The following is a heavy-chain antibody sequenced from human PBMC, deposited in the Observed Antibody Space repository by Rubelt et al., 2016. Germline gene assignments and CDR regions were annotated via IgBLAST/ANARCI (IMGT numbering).Heavy chain of an antibody. Sequence: QVQLVQSGAEVKKSGASVKVSCKASGYTFSKYGINWVRQAPGQGLEWMGWISVNSGDTKYAQKLHGIVTMTTDTSTSTAYMGLTSLRSDDTAVYSCARATNWNYAFDIWGQGTMVTVSS. CDR3: ARATNWNYAFDI. CDR2: ISVNSGDT. D-gene: IGHD1-7*01. J-gene: IGHJ3*02. V-gene: IGHV1-18*01. CDR1: GYTFSKYG.